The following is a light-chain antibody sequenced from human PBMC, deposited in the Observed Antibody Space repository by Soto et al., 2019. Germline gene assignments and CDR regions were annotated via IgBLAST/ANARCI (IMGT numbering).Light chain of an antibody. J-gene: IGLJ1*01. V-gene: IGLV2-14*03. CDR3: SSYTTSNTRQIV. CDR2: DVS. CDR1: SSDVGGYNY. Sequence: QSVLTQPASVSGSPGQSITISCTGTSSDVGGYNYVSWYQHHPGKAPKLMIFDVSNRPSGVSNRFSGSKSGNTAPLTISGLQPEDEAYYYCSSYTTSNTRQIVFGTGTKVTVL.